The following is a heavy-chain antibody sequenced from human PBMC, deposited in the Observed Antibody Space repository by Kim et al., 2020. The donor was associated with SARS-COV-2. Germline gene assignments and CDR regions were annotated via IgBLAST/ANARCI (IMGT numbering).Heavy chain of an antibody. Sequence: GESLKISCEASGYSFSSDWIGWVRQRPGKGPEWMAFIYPGDSDNSYNPSFQGQVTISADKSISTPYLQRSSLKASDTAIYYCAKHVPFYHFWSGDSFTYYHLMDVWGQGTTVTVSS. J-gene: IGHJ6*02. CDR1: GYSFSSDW. CDR3: AKHVPFYHFWSGDSFTYYHLMDV. D-gene: IGHD3-3*01. V-gene: IGHV5-51*01. CDR2: IYPGDSDN.